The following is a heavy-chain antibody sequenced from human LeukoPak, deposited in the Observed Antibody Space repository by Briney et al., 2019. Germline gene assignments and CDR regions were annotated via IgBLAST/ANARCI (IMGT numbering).Heavy chain of an antibody. CDR3: ARWEGYDSSGYLDY. CDR2: ISYDGSNK. V-gene: IGHV3-30*04. CDR1: GFTFSSYS. D-gene: IGHD3-22*01. Sequence: GRSLRLSCAASGFTFSSYSMHWVRQAPGKGLEWAAVISYDGSNKYYADSVKGRFTISRDNSKNTLYLQMNSLRAEDTAVYYCARWEGYDSSGYLDYWGQGTLVTVSS. J-gene: IGHJ4*02.